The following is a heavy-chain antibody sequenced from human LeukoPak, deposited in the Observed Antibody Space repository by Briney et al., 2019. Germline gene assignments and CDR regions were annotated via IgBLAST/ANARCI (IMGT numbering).Heavy chain of an antibody. CDR1: GGSISSSSYY. Sequence: SETLSLTCTVSGGSISSSSYYWGWIRQPPGKGLEWIGSIYYSGSTYYNPSLKSRVTISVDTSKNQFALKLSSVTAADTAVYYCARAKSRVRGVMDVWGKGTTVTVSS. V-gene: IGHV4-39*06. CDR3: ARAKSRVRGVMDV. J-gene: IGHJ6*04. D-gene: IGHD3-10*01. CDR2: IYYSGST.